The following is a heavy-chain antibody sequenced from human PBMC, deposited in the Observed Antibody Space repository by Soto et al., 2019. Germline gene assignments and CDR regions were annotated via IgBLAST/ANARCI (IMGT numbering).Heavy chain of an antibody. D-gene: IGHD3-16*01. J-gene: IGHJ6*03. Sequence: EVQLVESGGGLVQPGGSLRLSCAASGFTVSSNYMSWVRQAPGKGLEWVSVIYSGGSTYYADSVKGRFTISRDNSKNTLYLQKNSLRAEDTAVYYCARDGGHMGYYYYYMDVWGKGTTVTVSS. CDR1: GFTVSSNY. V-gene: IGHV3-66*01. CDR3: ARDGGHMGYYYYYMDV. CDR2: IYSGGST.